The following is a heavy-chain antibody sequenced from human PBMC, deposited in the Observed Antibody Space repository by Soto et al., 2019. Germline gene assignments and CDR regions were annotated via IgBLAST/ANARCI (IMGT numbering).Heavy chain of an antibody. CDR2: INSAGAT. J-gene: IGHJ6*02. CDR3: AKEKTTLYYYHGVDV. Sequence: EVQLLESGGDLIQPGKSLRLSCAASGFTSSNYVMSWVRQAPGMGLEWVSTINSAGATDYADSVKGRFTISRDNSKNTVFLQMNSLRAEDTAVYYCAKEKTTLYYYHGVDVWGQGTTVTVSS. CDR1: GFTSSNYV. V-gene: IGHV3-23*01. D-gene: IGHD4-17*01.